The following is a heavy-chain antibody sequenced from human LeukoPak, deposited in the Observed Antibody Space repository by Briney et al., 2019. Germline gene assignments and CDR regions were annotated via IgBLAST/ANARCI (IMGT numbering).Heavy chain of an antibody. J-gene: IGHJ4*02. CDR1: GDSVSSNSAA. CDR3: ARDRDGRGWYGTNYDY. Sequence: SQTLSLTCAISGDSVSSNSAAWNWIRQSPSRGLEWLGRTYYRSKWFNDYAVSVKSRITISPDTSKNQFSLQLKSVTPEDTAVYYCARDRDGRGWYGTNYDYWGQGTLVTVSS. D-gene: IGHD6-19*01. CDR2: TYYRSKWFN. V-gene: IGHV6-1*01.